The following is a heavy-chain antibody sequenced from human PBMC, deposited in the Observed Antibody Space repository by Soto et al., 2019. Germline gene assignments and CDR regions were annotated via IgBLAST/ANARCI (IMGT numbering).Heavy chain of an antibody. CDR1: GYTFTGYY. J-gene: IGHJ4*02. Sequence: QVQLVQSGAEVKKPVASVKVSCKASGYTFTGYYMHWVRQAPGQGLEWMGWINPNSGGTNYAQKFQGWVTMTRDTSISTAYMELSRLRSDDTAVYYCARAKLVGATIKGPSRVGYYFDYWGQGTLVTVSS. CDR2: INPNSGGT. V-gene: IGHV1-2*04. D-gene: IGHD1-26*01. CDR3: ARAKLVGATIKGPSRVGYYFDY.